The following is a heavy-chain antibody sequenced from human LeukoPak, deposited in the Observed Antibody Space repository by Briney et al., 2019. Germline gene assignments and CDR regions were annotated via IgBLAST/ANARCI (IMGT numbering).Heavy chain of an antibody. Sequence: AGGSLRLSCAASGFTVSSNYMGWVRQAPGKGLEWVSVIYSGGSTYYADSVKGRFTISRDNSKNTLYLQMNSLRVEDTAVYYCAKDLVDSSGYVFDYWGQGTLVTVSS. J-gene: IGHJ4*02. CDR3: AKDLVDSSGYVFDY. V-gene: IGHV3-66*01. CDR2: IYSGGST. D-gene: IGHD3-22*01. CDR1: GFTVSSNY.